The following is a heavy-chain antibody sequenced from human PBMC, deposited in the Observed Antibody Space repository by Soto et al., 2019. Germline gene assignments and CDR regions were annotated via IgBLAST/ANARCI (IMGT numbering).Heavy chain of an antibody. CDR1: GFTFSSYS. CDR2: IKSKTDGGTT. D-gene: IGHD5-12*01. J-gene: IGHJ4*02. CDR3: TTDPDHDGRDGYNRLDY. V-gene: IGHV3-15*01. Sequence: PGGSLRLSCAASGFTFSSYSMSWVRQAPGKGLEWVGRIKSKTDGGTTDYAAPVKGRFTIAGDDSKNTLYLQMNSLKTEDTAVYYCTTDPDHDGRDGYNRLDYWGRGTLVTVSS.